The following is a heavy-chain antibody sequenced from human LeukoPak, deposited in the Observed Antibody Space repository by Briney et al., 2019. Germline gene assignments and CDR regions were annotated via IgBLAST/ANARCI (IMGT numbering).Heavy chain of an antibody. J-gene: IGHJ3*02. CDR3: SKDQATRGNYYGRAFDI. CDR2: IHADGTPT. D-gene: IGHD3-22*01. Sequence: GGSLRPSCAASGFTFSTYAMSWVRQAPGKGLEWVSAIHADGTPTYDADSVKGRFTISRDNSKNTLYLQMNSLRSEDTAIYYCSKDQATRGNYYGRAFDIWGQGTMVTVSS. CDR1: GFTFSTYA. V-gene: IGHV3-23*01.